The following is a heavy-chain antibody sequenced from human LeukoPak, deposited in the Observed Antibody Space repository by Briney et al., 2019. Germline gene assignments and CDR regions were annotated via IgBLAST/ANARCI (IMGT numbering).Heavy chain of an antibody. Sequence: GESLKISCKGSGYSFTNYLIGWVRQMPGKGLEWMGIIYPGDSDTRYSPSFQGQVTISADKSISTAYLQWSSLKASDTAMYYCLRTLAYTYGYGDYWGQGTLVTVSS. CDR1: GYSFTNYL. CDR2: IYPGDSDT. J-gene: IGHJ4*02. D-gene: IGHD5-18*01. CDR3: LRTLAYTYGYGDY. V-gene: IGHV5-51*01.